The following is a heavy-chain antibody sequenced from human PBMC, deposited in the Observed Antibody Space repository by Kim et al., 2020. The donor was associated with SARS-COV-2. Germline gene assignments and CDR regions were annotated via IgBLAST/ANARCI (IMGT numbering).Heavy chain of an antibody. CDR3: AKDDLDNWFDP. CDR2: T. V-gene: IGHV4-4*07. J-gene: IGHJ5*02. Sequence: TNYSPSLESRVTMSVDTSKNQFSLRLSSVTAADTAMYYCAKDDLDNWFDPWGQGTLVTVSS.